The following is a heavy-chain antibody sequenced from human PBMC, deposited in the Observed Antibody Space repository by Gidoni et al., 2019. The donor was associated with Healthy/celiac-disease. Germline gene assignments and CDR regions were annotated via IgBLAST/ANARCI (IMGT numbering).Heavy chain of an antibody. Sequence: EVQLVESGGGVVQPGGSLRLSCAASGFPFDDYAMHWVRQAPGKGLEWVSLISGDGGSTYYADSVKGRFTISRDNSKNSLYLQMNSLRTEDTALYYCAKDGHYYYYYYMDVWGKGTTVTVSS. J-gene: IGHJ6*03. CDR1: GFPFDDYA. CDR2: ISGDGGST. V-gene: IGHV3-43*02. CDR3: AKDGHYYYYYYMDV.